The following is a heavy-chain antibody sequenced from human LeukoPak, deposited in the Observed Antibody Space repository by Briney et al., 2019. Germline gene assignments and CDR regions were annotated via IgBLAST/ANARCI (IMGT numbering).Heavy chain of an antibody. V-gene: IGHV3-23*01. CDR1: GFSFNNYV. Sequence: GGSLRLSCAASGFSFNNYVMSWVRQAPGKGLEWVSAISGDGARTYYADSVKGRFTISRDNSKNTLDLQMNSLRAEDTAIYYCAKTVVVITFRFDTWGQGSLVTVSS. D-gene: IGHD3-22*01. CDR3: AKTVVVITFRFDT. CDR2: ISGDGART. J-gene: IGHJ4*02.